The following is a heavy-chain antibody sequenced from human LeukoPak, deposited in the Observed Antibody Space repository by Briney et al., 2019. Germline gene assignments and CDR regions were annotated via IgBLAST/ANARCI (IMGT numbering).Heavy chain of an antibody. CDR1: GYSISSGYY. CDR2: IYYTGST. D-gene: IGHD2-2*02. V-gene: IGHV4-38-2*01. J-gene: IGHJ4*02. CDR3: ARHVVGYCSSSSCHTDY. Sequence: SETLSLTCAVSGYSISSGYYWGWIRQPPGKGLEWIASIYYTGSTYYNPSLKSRVTISVDTSKNQFSLKLTSVTAADTAVYYCARHVVGYCSSSSCHTDYWGQGTLVTVSS.